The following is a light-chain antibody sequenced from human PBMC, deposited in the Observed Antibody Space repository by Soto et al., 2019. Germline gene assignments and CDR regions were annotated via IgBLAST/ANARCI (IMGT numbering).Light chain of an antibody. CDR1: QSVSSSY. Sequence: EIVLTQSPGTLSLSPGERATLSCRASQSVSSSYLAWYQQKPGQAPRLRIYGASSRATGIPDRFSGSGSGTNFPLTISRLEPEDFEVYYCHQFGSSPIPSGPGSKVDIK. CDR2: GAS. J-gene: IGKJ3*01. V-gene: IGKV3-20*01. CDR3: HQFGSSPIP.